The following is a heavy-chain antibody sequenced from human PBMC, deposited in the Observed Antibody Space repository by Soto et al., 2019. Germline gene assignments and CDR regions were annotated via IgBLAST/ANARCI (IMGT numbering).Heavy chain of an antibody. Sequence: ASVKVSCKASGYTFTGYYMHWVRQAPGQGLEWMGWINPNSGGTNYAQKFQGWVTMTRDTSISTAYMELSRLRSDDTAVYYCARERYSWDYYGMDVWGQGTTVTVS. J-gene: IGHJ6*02. D-gene: IGHD1-1*01. CDR1: GYTFTGYY. CDR2: INPNSGGT. CDR3: ARERYSWDYYGMDV. V-gene: IGHV1-2*04.